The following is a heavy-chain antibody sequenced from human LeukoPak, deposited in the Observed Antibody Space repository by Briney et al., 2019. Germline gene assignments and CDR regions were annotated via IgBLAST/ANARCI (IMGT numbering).Heavy chain of an antibody. V-gene: IGHV4-34*01. D-gene: IGHD1-14*01. CDR1: GESFSGYY. J-gene: IGHJ6*03. CDR2: IIDTGST. Sequence: SETLSLTCVVYGESFSGYYWTWIRQPPGKGLEWIGEIIDTGSTKYNSSLKSRVTISVDTSKNEFSLNLTSVTAADTATYYCARGAADRRNYYYYIDVWGKGTTVTVSS. CDR3: ARGAADRRNYYYYIDV.